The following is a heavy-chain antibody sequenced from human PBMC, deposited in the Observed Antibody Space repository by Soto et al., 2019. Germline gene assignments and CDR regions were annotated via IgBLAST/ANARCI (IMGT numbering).Heavy chain of an antibody. CDR1: GYTFTSYG. D-gene: IGHD4-17*01. Sequence: ASVKVSCTASGYTFTSYGRSWVRQAPGQGLEWTGWISAYNGNTNYAQKLQGRVTMTTDTSTSTAYMELRSLRADDTAVYYCASLDKDYGDYHQDYYYNMDVWGKGTTVTVSS. V-gene: IGHV1-18*01. CDR3: ASLDKDYGDYHQDYYYNMDV. J-gene: IGHJ6*03. CDR2: ISAYNGNT.